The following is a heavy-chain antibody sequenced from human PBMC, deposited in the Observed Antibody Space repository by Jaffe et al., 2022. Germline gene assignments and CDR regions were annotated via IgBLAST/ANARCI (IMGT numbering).Heavy chain of an antibody. D-gene: IGHD5-12*01. J-gene: IGHJ4*02. CDR1: GGSISSGSYY. Sequence: QVQLQESGPGLVKPSQTLSLTCTVSGGSISSGSYYWSWIRQPAGKGLEWIGRIYTSGSTNYNPSLKSRVTISVDTSKNQFSLKLSSVTAADTAVYYCARAPLEMATITLFFDYWGQGTLVTVSS. V-gene: IGHV4-61*02. CDR3: ARAPLEMATITLFFDY. CDR2: IYTSGST.